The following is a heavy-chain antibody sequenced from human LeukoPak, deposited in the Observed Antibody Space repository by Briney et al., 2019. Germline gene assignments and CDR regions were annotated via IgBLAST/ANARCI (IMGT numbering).Heavy chain of an antibody. CDR1: GGSISSGGDY. J-gene: IGHJ4*02. V-gene: IGHV4-30-2*01. CDR2: VYHSGST. D-gene: IGHD6-6*01. CDR3: ARLGIAPRPE. Sequence: SATLSPTCTVSGGSISSGGDYWSWIRQPPGKGLEWIGYVYHSGSTYYNPSLKSRVTISIDRAKPQFSLKLSSVTAADTAVYYCARLGIAPRPEWGQGTLVTVSS.